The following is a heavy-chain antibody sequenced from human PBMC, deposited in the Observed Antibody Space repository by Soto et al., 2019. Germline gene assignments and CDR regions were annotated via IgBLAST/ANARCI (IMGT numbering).Heavy chain of an antibody. Sequence: QITLKESGPTLVKPTQTLTLTCTFSGFSLSTSGVNVGWFRQPPGKALEWLALIYWDDEKRYSPSLQNSLTVTKDTSRNQVVLTMTNMDPVDTATYHCAHRRLYCGSTTCHKNNNSFDAWGQGTLVTVSS. V-gene: IGHV2-5*02. D-gene: IGHD2-2*01. CDR2: IYWDDEK. CDR3: AHRRLYCGSTTCHKNNNSFDA. J-gene: IGHJ5*02. CDR1: GFSLSTSGVN.